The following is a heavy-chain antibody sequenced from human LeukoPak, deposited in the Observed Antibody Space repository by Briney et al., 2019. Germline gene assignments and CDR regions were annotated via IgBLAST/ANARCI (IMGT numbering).Heavy chain of an antibody. CDR1: GGSISSYY. CDR3: ARIRANSGSYYRGFWGYYFDY. Sequence: SETLSLTCTVSGGSISSYYWSWIRQPPGKGLEWIGSIYYSGSTYYNPSLKSRVTISVDTSKNQFSLKLSSVTAADTAVYYCARIRANSGSYYRGFWGYYFDYWGQGTLVTVSS. J-gene: IGHJ4*02. D-gene: IGHD1-26*01. V-gene: IGHV4-59*05. CDR2: IYYSGST.